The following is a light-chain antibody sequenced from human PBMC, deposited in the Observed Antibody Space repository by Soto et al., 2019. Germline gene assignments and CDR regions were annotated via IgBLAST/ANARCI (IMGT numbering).Light chain of an antibody. CDR1: QSVSSSF. CDR3: QQYGTSPYT. Sequence: EIVLTQSPGTLSLSPGERATLSCRASQSVSSSFLAWYQQKPGQAPRLLIYGASSRATGIPETFSGSGSGTDFNVTISRLEPEDFAVYYCQQYGTSPYTFGQGIELEIK. CDR2: GAS. V-gene: IGKV3-20*01. J-gene: IGKJ2*01.